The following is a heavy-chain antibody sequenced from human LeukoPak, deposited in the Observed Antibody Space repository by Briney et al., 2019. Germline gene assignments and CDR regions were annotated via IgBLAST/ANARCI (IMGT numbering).Heavy chain of an antibody. CDR3: TYGDYPLSY. Sequence: PGGSLRLSCAASGLTVTNNYWHWVRQPPGEGPEWISILYSDGDTKYADSVKGRFTFSRDSSRNTLYLQMNGLRAEDTAVYYCTYGDYPLSYWGQGTLVSVSS. V-gene: IGHV3-66*01. CDR1: GLTVTNNY. J-gene: IGHJ4*02. CDR2: LYSDGDT. D-gene: IGHD4-17*01.